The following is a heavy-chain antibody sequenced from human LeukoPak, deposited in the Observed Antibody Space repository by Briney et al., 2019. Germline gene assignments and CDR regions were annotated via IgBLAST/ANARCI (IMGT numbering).Heavy chain of an antibody. CDR1: GFTFSSST. D-gene: IGHD4/OR15-4a*01. CDR3: VRIPNSANFPNWFDP. CDR2: ISSSSNYI. J-gene: IGHJ5*02. V-gene: IGHV3-21*01. Sequence: GGSLRLSCAASGFTFSSSTMNWVRQAPGKGLEWVSSISSSSNYIYYADSVKGRLTISRDNAKNSLYLQMNSLRADDTAVYYCVRIPNSANFPNWFDPWGQGTLVTVSS.